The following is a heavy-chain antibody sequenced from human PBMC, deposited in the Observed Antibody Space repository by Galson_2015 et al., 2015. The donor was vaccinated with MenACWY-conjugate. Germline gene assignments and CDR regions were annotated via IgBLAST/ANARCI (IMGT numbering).Heavy chain of an antibody. CDR1: GFTFTGYE. CDR3: ARVATWIHQYYYYMDV. J-gene: IGHJ6*03. Sequence: SLRLSCAVSGFTFTGYEFNWVRQAPGKGLEWLSYISKSGSPIYYADSVKGQFTISRDNTKKSLFLQMNSLTAGDTAVYYCARVATWIHQYYYYMDVWGKGTT. V-gene: IGHV3-48*03. CDR2: ISKSGSPI. D-gene: IGHD5-18*01.